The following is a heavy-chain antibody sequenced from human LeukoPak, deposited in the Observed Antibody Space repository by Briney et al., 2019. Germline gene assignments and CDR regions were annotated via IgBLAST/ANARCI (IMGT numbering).Heavy chain of an antibody. Sequence: PGGSLRLSCAASGFTFSSYGMHWVRQAPGKGVEWVAVISYDGSNKYYADSVKGRFTISRDNSKNTLYLQMNSLRAEDTAVYYCARPALQFYYYYGMDVWGQGTTVTVSS. D-gene: IGHD2-2*01. CDR3: ARPALQFYYYYGMDV. V-gene: IGHV3-30*03. CDR2: ISYDGSNK. J-gene: IGHJ6*02. CDR1: GFTFSSYG.